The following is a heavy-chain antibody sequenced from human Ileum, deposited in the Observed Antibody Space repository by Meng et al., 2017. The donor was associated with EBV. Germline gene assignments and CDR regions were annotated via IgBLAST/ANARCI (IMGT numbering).Heavy chain of an antibody. J-gene: IGHJ4*02. CDR3: ATVRDGYPRLFDY. V-gene: IGHV3-74*01. D-gene: IGHD5-24*01. CDR2: ITSDGSST. Sequence: EVHRVESGGVLVQPGGSLRLSCAASGFTLSDYWMHWVRQAPGKGLVWVSHITSDGSSTNYADSVKGRFTISRDNAKNTLYLQMNSLRAEDAAVYYCATVRDGYPRLFDYWGQGTLVTVSS. CDR1: GFTLSDYW.